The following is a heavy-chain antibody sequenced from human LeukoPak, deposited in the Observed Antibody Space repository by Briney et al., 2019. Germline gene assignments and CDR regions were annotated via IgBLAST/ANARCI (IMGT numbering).Heavy chain of an antibody. D-gene: IGHD2-2*01. CDR2: LKQDGSEK. CDR1: GFTFSNYW. Sequence: PGGSLRLSCAVSGFTFSNYWMSWVRQAPGRGLEWVASLKQDGSEKHYVDSVKGRFTISRDNAKNSLYLQMNSLRAEDTAVYYCARGSADLDYWGQGTLVTVSS. V-gene: IGHV3-7*01. CDR3: ARGSADLDY. J-gene: IGHJ4*02.